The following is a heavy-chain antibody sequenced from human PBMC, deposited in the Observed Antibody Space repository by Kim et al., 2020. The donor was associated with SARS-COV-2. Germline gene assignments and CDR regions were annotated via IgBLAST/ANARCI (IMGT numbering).Heavy chain of an antibody. Sequence: SETLSLTCTVSGGSISSGGYYWSWIRQHPGKGLEWIGYIYYSGSTSYNPSLKSRVTISVDTSKNQFSLKLSSVTAADTAVYYCASSGRYCTNGVCYMSDYWGQGTLVTVSS. CDR3: ASSGRYCTNGVCYMSDY. V-gene: IGHV4-31*03. D-gene: IGHD2-8*01. CDR2: IYYSGST. CDR1: GGSISSGGYY. J-gene: IGHJ4*02.